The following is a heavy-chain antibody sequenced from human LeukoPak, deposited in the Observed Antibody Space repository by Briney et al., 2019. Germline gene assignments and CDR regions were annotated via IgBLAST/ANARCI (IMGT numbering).Heavy chain of an antibody. CDR1: GGTFSSYA. J-gene: IGHJ6*03. Sequence: SVKVSCKASGGTFSSYAISWVRQAPGQGLEWMGGIIPIFGTANYAQKFQGRVTITADESTSTAYMELSSLRSEDTAVYYCARFTSGGIAAAGNYYYYYMDVWGKGTTVTVSS. CDR2: IIPIFGTA. CDR3: ARFTSGGIAAAGNYYYYYMDV. D-gene: IGHD6-13*01. V-gene: IGHV1-69*13.